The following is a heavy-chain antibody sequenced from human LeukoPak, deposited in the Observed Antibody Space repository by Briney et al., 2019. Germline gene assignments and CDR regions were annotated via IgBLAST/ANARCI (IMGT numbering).Heavy chain of an antibody. CDR2: INPNSGGT. D-gene: IGHD3-10*01. CDR3: ASQTYYYGSGSYSY. J-gene: IGHJ4*02. CDR1: GYTFTGYY. Sequence: ASVKVSCKASGYTFTGYYMHWVRQAPGQGLEWMGRINPNSGGTNYAQKFQGRVTMTRDTPISTAYMELSRLRSDDTAVYYCASQTYYYGSGSYSYWGQGTLVTVSS. V-gene: IGHV1-2*06.